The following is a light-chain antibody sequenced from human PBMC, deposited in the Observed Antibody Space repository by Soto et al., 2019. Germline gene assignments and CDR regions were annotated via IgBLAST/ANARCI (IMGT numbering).Light chain of an antibody. CDR1: SSNIGAGYD. CDR3: QSYDSSLSVV. J-gene: IGLJ2*01. CDR2: VNS. Sequence: QSALTQPPSVSGAPGQRVTISCTGSSSNIGAGYDVHWYQQLPGAAPKLLIYVNSNRPSGVPDRFSGSKYGTSASLAITGLQAEDEADYYCQSYDSSLSVVFGGGTKLTVL. V-gene: IGLV1-40*01.